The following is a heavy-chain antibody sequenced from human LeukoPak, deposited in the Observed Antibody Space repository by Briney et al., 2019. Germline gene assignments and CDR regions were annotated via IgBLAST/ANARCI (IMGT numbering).Heavy chain of an antibody. D-gene: IGHD4/OR15-4a*01. Sequence: PGGSLRLSCAASGFTFSSYAMSWVRQAPGKGLEWVSTISGSGGSAYYADSVKGRFTISRDNSKNTLYLQMNSLRAEDTAVYYCARRAGAYSHPYDYWGQGTLVTVSS. CDR3: ARRAGAYSHPYDY. CDR1: GFTFSSYA. CDR2: ISGSGGSA. V-gene: IGHV3-23*01. J-gene: IGHJ4*02.